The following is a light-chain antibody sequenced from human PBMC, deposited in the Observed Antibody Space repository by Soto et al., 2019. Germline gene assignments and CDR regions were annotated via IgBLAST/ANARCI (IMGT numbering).Light chain of an antibody. V-gene: IGLV1-44*01. Sequence: QSVLTQPHSASAAPGQRVTISSSGNSSNIGSNTVNWYQQLPGTAPKLLIYSNTQRPSGVPDRFSGSKSGTSASLAISGLQSEDEADYYCAAWDDSLNGYVFGTGTKVTVL. CDR3: AAWDDSLNGYV. J-gene: IGLJ1*01. CDR1: SSNIGSNT. CDR2: SNT.